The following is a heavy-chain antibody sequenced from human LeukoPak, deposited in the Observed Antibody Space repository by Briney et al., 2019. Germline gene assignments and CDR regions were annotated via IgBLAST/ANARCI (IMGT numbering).Heavy chain of an antibody. CDR3: GRDYYGSGRANCDY. CDR1: GYTFTSYG. J-gene: IGHJ4*02. Sequence: ASVKVSCKASGYTFTSYGITWVRQAPGQGLEWMGWITPYNGKTSYAQKLQGRVTMTTDTSTSTAYMELRSLRSDDTAVYYCGRDYYGSGRANCDYWGQGTLGTVSS. CDR2: ITPYNGKT. V-gene: IGHV1-18*01. D-gene: IGHD3-10*01.